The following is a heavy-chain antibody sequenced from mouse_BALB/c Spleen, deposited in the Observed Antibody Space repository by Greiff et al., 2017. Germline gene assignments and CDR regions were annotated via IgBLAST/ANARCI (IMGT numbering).Heavy chain of an antibody. CDR3: ARSGMDY. Sequence: QVQLKQSGAELMKPGASVKISCKATGYTFSSYWIEWVKQRPGHGLEWIGEILAGSGSTNYNEKFKGKATFTADTSSNTAYMQLSSLTSEDSAVYYCARSGMDYWGQGTSVTVSS. CDR2: ILAGSGST. CDR1: GYTFSSYW. D-gene: IGHD3-2*02. J-gene: IGHJ4*01. V-gene: IGHV1-9*01.